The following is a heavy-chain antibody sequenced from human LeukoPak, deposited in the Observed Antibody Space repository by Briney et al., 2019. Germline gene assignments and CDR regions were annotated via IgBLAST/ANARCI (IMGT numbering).Heavy chain of an antibody. CDR1: GGSFSGYY. J-gene: IGHJ4*02. D-gene: IGHD3-9*01. CDR3: ARGVLLRYFDWLSKYYFDY. CDR2: INHSGST. Sequence: SGTLSLTCAVYGGSFSGYYWRWIRQPAGKGLEWIGEINHSGSTNYNPSLKSRVTISVDTSKNQFSLKLSSVTAADTAVYYCARGVLLRYFDWLSKYYFDYWGQGTLVTVSS. V-gene: IGHV4-34*01.